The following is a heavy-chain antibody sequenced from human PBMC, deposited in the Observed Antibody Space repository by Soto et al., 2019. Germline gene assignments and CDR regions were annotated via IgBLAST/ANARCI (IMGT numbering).Heavy chain of an antibody. CDR2: INAGNGNT. CDR1: GYTFTSYA. V-gene: IGHV1-3*01. Sequence: QVQLVQSGAEVKKPGASVKVSCKASGYTFTSYAMHWVRQAPGQRLEWMGWINAGNGNTKYSQKFQGRVTITRDTSASTAYMELSSLRSEDTAVYYCARDLQARGDHYYYYMDVWGKGTTVTVSS. CDR3: ARDLQARGDHYYYYMDV. D-gene: IGHD3-10*01. J-gene: IGHJ6*03.